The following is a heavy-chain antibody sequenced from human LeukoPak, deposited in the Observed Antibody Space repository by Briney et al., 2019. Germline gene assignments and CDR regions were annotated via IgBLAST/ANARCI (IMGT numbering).Heavy chain of an antibody. D-gene: IGHD6-6*01. CDR3: ARDAWYSSSSGGPWFDP. V-gene: IGHV1-46*01. CDR1: GYTFTSYY. Sequence: GASVKVSCKASGYTFTSYYMHWVRQAPGQGLEWMGIINPSGGSTSYAQKFQGRVTMTRDTSTSTVYMELSSLRSEDTAVYYCARDAWYSSSSGGPWFDPWGQGTLVTVSS. J-gene: IGHJ5*02. CDR2: INPSGGST.